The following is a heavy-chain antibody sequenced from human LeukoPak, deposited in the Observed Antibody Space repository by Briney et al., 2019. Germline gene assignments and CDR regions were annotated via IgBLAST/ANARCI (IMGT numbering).Heavy chain of an antibody. V-gene: IGHV5-51*01. Sequence: GESLKISCKGSGYNFATYWIDWVRQMPGKGLEWVGIIYPSDSDTRYSPSFQGQVTISADKSINTAYLQWSSLKASDTAMYYCARRLYCSGGSCSFFDYWGQGTLVTVSS. CDR3: ARRLYCSGGSCSFFDY. J-gene: IGHJ4*02. CDR1: GYNFATYW. D-gene: IGHD2-15*01. CDR2: IYPSDSDT.